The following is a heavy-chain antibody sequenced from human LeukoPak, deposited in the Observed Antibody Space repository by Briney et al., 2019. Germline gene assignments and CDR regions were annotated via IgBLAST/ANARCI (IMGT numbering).Heavy chain of an antibody. CDR3: ARTTPYYFDY. CDR2: IYSGGST. J-gene: IGHJ4*02. CDR1: GFTVSSNY. V-gene: IGHV3-53*01. Sequence: PGWSLRLSCAASGFTVSSNYMSWVRQATGKGLEWGSVIYSGGSTYYADSVKGRFTISRDNSKNTLYLQMNSLRAEDTAVYYCARTTPYYFDYWGQGTLVIVSS. D-gene: IGHD1-26*01.